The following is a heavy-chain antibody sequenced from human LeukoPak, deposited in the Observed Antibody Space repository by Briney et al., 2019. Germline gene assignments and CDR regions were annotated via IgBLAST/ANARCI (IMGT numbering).Heavy chain of an antibody. Sequence: GGSLRLSCAASGFTFSGYAMSWVRQAPGRGLAWVSALSGTGITTYYADSVKGRFTISRDNSKNTLYLQMDGLRAEDTAVYYCAKGYYDSTIAFDIWGQGTMVTVSS. CDR1: GFTFSGYA. J-gene: IGHJ3*02. CDR2: LSGTGITT. CDR3: AKGYYDSTIAFDI. D-gene: IGHD3-22*01. V-gene: IGHV3-23*01.